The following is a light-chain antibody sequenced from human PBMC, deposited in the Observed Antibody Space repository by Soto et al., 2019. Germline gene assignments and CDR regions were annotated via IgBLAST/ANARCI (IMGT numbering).Light chain of an antibody. V-gene: IGKV1-5*01. CDR2: DAS. Sequence: DIQMTQSPSTLSASVGDRVTITCRASQSISDWLAWYQQKPGKAPKLLIYDASSLESGVPSRFSGSGSGTEFTLTISSLQPDDFAVYYCQQYNNWPVTFGQGTKLEIK. J-gene: IGKJ2*01. CDR1: QSISDW. CDR3: QQYNNWPVT.